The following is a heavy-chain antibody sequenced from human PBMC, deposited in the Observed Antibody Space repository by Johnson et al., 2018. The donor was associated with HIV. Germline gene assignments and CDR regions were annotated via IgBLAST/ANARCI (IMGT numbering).Heavy chain of an antibody. Sequence: QVQPVESGGGVVQPGRSLRLSCAASGFTFSSYAMHWVRQAPGKGLDWVSIIYSAGSTYSADSVKGRFTITRDNSKNTLYLQMNSLRAEETAVYYCARAGYSNYDRAFDIWGQGTMVTVSS. CDR2: IYSAGST. J-gene: IGHJ3*02. CDR1: GFTFSSYA. CDR3: ARAGYSNYDRAFDI. D-gene: IGHD4-11*01. V-gene: IGHV3-NL1*01.